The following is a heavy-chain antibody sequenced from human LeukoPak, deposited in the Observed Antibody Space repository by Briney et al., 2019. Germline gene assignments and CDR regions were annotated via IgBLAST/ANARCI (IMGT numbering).Heavy chain of an antibody. CDR3: ARVSKAAEFDY. D-gene: IGHD6-25*01. V-gene: IGHV4-59*11. Sequence: ASETLSLTCTVSGGSISSHYWSWIRQPPAKGLEWIGYIYYSGSTNYNPSLKSRVTISVDTSKNQFSLKLSSVTAADTAVYYCARVSKAAEFDYWGQGTLVIVFS. J-gene: IGHJ4*02. CDR1: GGSISSHY. CDR2: IYYSGST.